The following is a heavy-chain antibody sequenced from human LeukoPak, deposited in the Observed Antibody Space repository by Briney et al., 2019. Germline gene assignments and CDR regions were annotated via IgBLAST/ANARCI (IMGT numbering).Heavy chain of an antibody. D-gene: IGHD2-15*01. CDR3: ASVRGYCSAGSCYRDAFGI. CDR2: INYDGSST. CDR1: GFTFSSYW. J-gene: IGHJ3*02. V-gene: IGHV3-74*01. Sequence: PGGSLRLSCAASGFTFSSYWMHWVRQAPGKGLVWVSRINYDGSSTGYADSVKGRFTISRDNAKNTLYLQMNSLRAEDTAVYYCASVRGYCSAGSCYRDAFGIWGQGTKVTVSS.